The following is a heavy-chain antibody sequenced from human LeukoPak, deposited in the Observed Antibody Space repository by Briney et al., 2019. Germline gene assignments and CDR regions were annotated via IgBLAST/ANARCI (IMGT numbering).Heavy chain of an antibody. V-gene: IGHV5-51*01. CDR3: ARLDSAYYYDSSGPLPYYFDY. CDR2: IYPGDSDT. CDR1: GYRFTSYW. D-gene: IGHD3-22*01. Sequence: GESLKISCKGSGYRFTSYWIGWVRQMPGKGLEWMGIIYPGDSDTRYSPSFQGQVTISADKSISTAYLQWSSLKASDTAMYYCARLDSAYYYDSSGPLPYYFDYWGQGTLVTVSS. J-gene: IGHJ4*02.